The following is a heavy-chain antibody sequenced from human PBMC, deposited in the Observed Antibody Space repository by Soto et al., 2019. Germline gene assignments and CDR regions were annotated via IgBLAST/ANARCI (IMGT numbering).Heavy chain of an antibody. Sequence: LSLTCAASGFTVRSNYMSWVRQAPGKGLEWVSVIYSGGSTYYADSVKGRFTISRHNSKNTLYLQMNSLRAEDTAVYYCASSAVAGTFSYFDYWGQGTLVTVSS. CDR2: IYSGGST. V-gene: IGHV3-53*04. D-gene: IGHD6-19*01. CDR3: ASSAVAGTFSYFDY. CDR1: GFTVRSNY. J-gene: IGHJ4*02.